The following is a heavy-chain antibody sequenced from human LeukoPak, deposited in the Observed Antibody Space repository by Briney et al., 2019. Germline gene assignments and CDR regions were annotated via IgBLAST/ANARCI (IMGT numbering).Heavy chain of an antibody. V-gene: IGHV4-4*07. CDR3: ATGGSGYWYFDL. D-gene: IGHD2-8*02. CDR2: IYTSGST. Sequence: PSQTLSLTCTVSGASISSYYWSSIRQPAGKGLEWIGRIYTSGSTNYNPSLKSRVTISVDKSKNQFSLKLSSVTAADTAVYYCATGGSGYWYFDLWGRGTLVTVSS. CDR1: GASISSYY. J-gene: IGHJ2*01.